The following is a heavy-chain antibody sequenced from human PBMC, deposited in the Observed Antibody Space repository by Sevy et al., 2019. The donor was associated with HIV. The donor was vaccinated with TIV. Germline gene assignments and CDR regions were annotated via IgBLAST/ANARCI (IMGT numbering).Heavy chain of an antibody. V-gene: IGHV4-38-2*01. Sequence: SETLSLTCAVSGYSISSGFYWGWVRQPPGKGLEYNGNMYHSGSTSFNPSLKSRVTISLDTSKNQFSLKLTSVTAADTALYYCATESVFWHNFDYWGQGMLVTVSS. CDR3: ATESVFWHNFDY. J-gene: IGHJ4*02. CDR2: MYHSGST. CDR1: GYSISSGFY.